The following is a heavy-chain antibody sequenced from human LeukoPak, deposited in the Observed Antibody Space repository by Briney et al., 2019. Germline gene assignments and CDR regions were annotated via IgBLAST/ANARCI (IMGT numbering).Heavy chain of an antibody. V-gene: IGHV5-51*01. D-gene: IGHD1-26*01. J-gene: IGHJ5*02. Sequence: GESLQISCKGSGYIFTNYWIGWVRQMPGKGLEWMGIIYPGDSNTRYSPSFQGQVTISADKSITTAYLQWRSLKASDSAMYYCARGNNENYYDWFDPWGQGTLVTVSS. CDR3: ARGNNENYYDWFDP. CDR1: GYIFTNYW. CDR2: IYPGDSNT.